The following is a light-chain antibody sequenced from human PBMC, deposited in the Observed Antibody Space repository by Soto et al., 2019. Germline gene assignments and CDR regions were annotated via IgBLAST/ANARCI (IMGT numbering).Light chain of an antibody. CDR1: SSDVGSYNY. CDR2: EVN. J-gene: IGLJ1*01. V-gene: IGLV2-14*01. CDR3: CSYTSSSTL. Sequence: QSALTQPASVSGSPGQSITISCTGTSSDVGSYNYVSWYQQHPGKAPKLLISEVNNRPSGVSIRFSGSKSGSTASLTISGLQAEDEADYYCCSYTSSSTLFGTGTKLTVL.